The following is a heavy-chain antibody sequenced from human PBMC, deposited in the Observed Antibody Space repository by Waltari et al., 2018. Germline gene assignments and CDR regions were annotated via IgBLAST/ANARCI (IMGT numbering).Heavy chain of an antibody. V-gene: IGHV3-43*01. J-gene: IGHJ4*02. Sequence: EVQLVESGGVVVQPGGSLRLSCAASGFTFDDYTMHWVRQAPGKGLEWVSLISLDGGSTYYADSVKGRFTISRDNSKNSLYLQMNSLRTEDTALYYCAKEGSSWYLDFDYWGQGTLVTVSS. CDR1: GFTFDDYT. CDR3: AKEGSSWYLDFDY. CDR2: ISLDGGST. D-gene: IGHD6-13*01.